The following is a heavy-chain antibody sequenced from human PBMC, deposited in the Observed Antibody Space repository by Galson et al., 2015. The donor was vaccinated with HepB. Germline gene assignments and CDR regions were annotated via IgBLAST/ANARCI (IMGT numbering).Heavy chain of an antibody. J-gene: IGHJ4*02. D-gene: IGHD3-22*01. CDR1: GGSISSGDYY. V-gene: IGHV4-30-4*01. Sequence: TLSLTCTVSGGSISSGDYYWSWIRQPPGKGLEWIGYIYYSGSTYYNPSLKSRVTISVDTSKNQFSLKLSSVTAADTAVYYCARGYYYDSSGYYEDYWGQGTLVTVSS. CDR3: ARGYYYDSSGYYEDY. CDR2: IYYSGST.